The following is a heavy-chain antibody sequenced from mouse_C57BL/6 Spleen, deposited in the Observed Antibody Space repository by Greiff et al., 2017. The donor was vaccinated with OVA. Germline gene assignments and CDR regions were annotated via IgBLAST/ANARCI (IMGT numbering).Heavy chain of an antibody. V-gene: IGHV1-80*01. CDR2: IYPGDGDT. J-gene: IGHJ4*01. D-gene: IGHD2-4*01. CDR1: GYAFSSYW. Sequence: QVQLKQSGAELVKPGASVKISCKASGYAFSSYWMNWVKQRPGKGLEWIGQIYPGDGDTNYNGKFKGKATLTADKSSSTAYMQLSSLTSEDSAVYFCARWAYDYDGSYAMDYWGQGTSVTVSS. CDR3: ARWAYDYDGSYAMDY.